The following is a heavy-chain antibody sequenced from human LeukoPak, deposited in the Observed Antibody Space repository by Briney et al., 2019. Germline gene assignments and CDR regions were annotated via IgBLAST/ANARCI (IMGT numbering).Heavy chain of an antibody. CDR1: GYTFTGYY. D-gene: IGHD6-19*01. CDR2: INPNSGGT. Sequence: ASVKVSCKASGYTFTGYYMHWVRQAPGQGLEWMGWINPNSGGTNYAQKFQGRVTMTRDTSISTAYMELSRLRSDDTAVYYCARDLALQWLVPSPFDYWGQGTLVTVSS. CDR3: ARDLALQWLVPSPFDY. V-gene: IGHV1-2*02. J-gene: IGHJ4*02.